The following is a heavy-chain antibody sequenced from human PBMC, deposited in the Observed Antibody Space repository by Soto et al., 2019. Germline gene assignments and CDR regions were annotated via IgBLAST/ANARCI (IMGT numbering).Heavy chain of an antibody. CDR2: IYPGDSDT. V-gene: IGHV5-51*01. CDR1: GYSFTSYW. J-gene: IGHJ4*02. Sequence: EVQLVQSGAEVKKPGESLKISCKASGYSFTSYWIGWVRQMPGNGLEWMGIIYPGDSDTRYSPSLQGQVSISADKSISTAYLQWSSLKASDTAMYYCARLSYDSSASHDYWGQGTLVTVSS. CDR3: ARLSYDSSASHDY. D-gene: IGHD3-22*01.